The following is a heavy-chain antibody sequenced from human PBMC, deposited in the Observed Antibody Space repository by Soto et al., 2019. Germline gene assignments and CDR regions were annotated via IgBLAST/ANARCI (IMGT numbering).Heavy chain of an antibody. V-gene: IGHV3-53*02. CDR3: ARDRDSYSSSPGHFDY. CDR2: IYSGGST. D-gene: IGHD6-13*01. Sequence: EVQLVETGGGLIQPGGSLRLSCAASGFTVSSNYMSWVRQAPGKGLEWVSVIYSGGSTYYADSVKGRFTISRDNSKNTLYLQMNSLRAEDTAVYYCARDRDSYSSSPGHFDYWGQGTLVTVSS. CDR1: GFTVSSNY. J-gene: IGHJ4*02.